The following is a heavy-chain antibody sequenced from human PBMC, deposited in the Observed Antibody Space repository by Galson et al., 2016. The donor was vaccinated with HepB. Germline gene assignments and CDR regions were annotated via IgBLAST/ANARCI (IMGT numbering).Heavy chain of an antibody. CDR3: ARDRAVTPRLGCPLY. D-gene: IGHD2-21*02. V-gene: IGHV3-23*01. CDR2: IFGSGGGA. CDR1: GFTFSSYG. J-gene: IGHJ4*02. Sequence: SLRLSCEASGFTFSSYGMRWVRQAPGKGLEWVSVIFGSGGGAYYAEAVKGRFTISRDNSKNTLSLQMNSLRPEDTAIYYCARDRAVTPRLGCPLYWGQGILVTVSS.